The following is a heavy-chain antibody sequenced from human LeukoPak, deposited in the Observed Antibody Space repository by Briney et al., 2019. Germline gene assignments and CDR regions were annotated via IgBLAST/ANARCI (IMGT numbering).Heavy chain of an antibody. Sequence: GGSLRLSCAASGFTISNYWMSWVRQAPGKGLEWVANIKQDGSEKNYVDSVKGRFTVSRDNANNSLYLQMDSLRAEDTAVYYCARARVCDIWGQGTMVTISS. V-gene: IGHV3-7*04. CDR1: GFTISNYW. CDR3: ARARVCDI. D-gene: IGHD5/OR15-5a*01. J-gene: IGHJ3*02. CDR2: IKQDGSEK.